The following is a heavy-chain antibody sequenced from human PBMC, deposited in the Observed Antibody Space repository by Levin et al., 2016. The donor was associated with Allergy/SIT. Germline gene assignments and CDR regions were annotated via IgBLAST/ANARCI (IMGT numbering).Heavy chain of an antibody. CDR1: GGSISSYY. V-gene: IGHV4-59*01. Sequence: SETLSLTCTVSGGSISSYYWSWIRQPPGKGLEWIGYIYYSGSTNYNPSLKSRVTISVDTSKNQFSLKLSSVTAADTAVYYCARDVYCSSTSCYEGWFDPWGQGTLVTVSS. CDR3: ARDVYCSSTSCYEGWFDP. CDR2: IYYSGST. J-gene: IGHJ5*02. D-gene: IGHD2-2*01.